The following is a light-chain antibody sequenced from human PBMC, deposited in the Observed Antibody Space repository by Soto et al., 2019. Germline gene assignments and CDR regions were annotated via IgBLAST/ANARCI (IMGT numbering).Light chain of an antibody. Sequence: DIQMTQSPSTLSASVGDRVTITCRASQSISSWLAWYQQKPGKAPKLLIYNASTLDSGVPSNFSGSGSGTEFILTISRLQSEDFSGYYCQQYATTAFTFGPGTKVDIK. CDR1: QSISSW. CDR3: QQYATTAFT. CDR2: NAS. V-gene: IGKV1-5*03. J-gene: IGKJ3*01.